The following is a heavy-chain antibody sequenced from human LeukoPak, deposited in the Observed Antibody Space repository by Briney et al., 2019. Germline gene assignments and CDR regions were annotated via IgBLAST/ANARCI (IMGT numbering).Heavy chain of an antibody. CDR3: ATLAAIVVVITTDFDY. Sequence: GGSLRLSCAASGFTFSSYAMSWVRQAPGKGLEWVPAISGSGGSTYYADSVKGRFTISRDNSKNTLYLQMNGLRAEDTAVYYCATLAAIVVVITTDFDYWGQGTLVIVSS. CDR2: ISGSGGST. V-gene: IGHV3-23*01. CDR1: GFTFSSYA. J-gene: IGHJ4*02. D-gene: IGHD3-22*01.